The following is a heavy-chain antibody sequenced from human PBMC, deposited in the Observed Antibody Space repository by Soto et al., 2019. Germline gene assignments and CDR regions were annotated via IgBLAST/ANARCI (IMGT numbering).Heavy chain of an antibody. Sequence: SETLSLTCSVSGAALNSGNYYWIWIRQVPGKGLGWIGHIYVTGAVDYNPSLRDRITISQDTSERQFSLNLRLVTAADTAVYYCARLRIATNNYKWFDPWGQGTLVTVSS. D-gene: IGHD2-21*01. V-gene: IGHV4-31*03. CDR2: IYVTGAV. CDR1: GAALNSGNYY. CDR3: ARLRIATNNYKWFDP. J-gene: IGHJ5*02.